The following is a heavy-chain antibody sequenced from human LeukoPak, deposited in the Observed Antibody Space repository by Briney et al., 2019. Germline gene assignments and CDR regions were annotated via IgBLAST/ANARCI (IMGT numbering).Heavy chain of an antibody. D-gene: IGHD3-9*01. CDR1: EFTFSSYG. CDR3: ARGGIGYFDWLLSVYYFDY. Sequence: PGGSLRLSCEASEFTFSSYGMHWVRQAPGKGLEWVAFIRYDGSNKYYADSVKGRFTISRDNSKHTLYLQMNSLRAEDTAVYYCARGGIGYFDWLLSVYYFDYWGQGTLVTVSS. J-gene: IGHJ4*02. CDR2: IRYDGSNK. V-gene: IGHV3-30*02.